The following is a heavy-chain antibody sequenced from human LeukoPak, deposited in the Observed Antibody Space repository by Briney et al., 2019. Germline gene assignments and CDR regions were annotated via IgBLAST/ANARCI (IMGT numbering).Heavy chain of an antibody. Sequence: ASQTLSLTCTVSGGSISSGSYYWSWIRQPAGKGLEWIGRIYTSGSTNYNPSLKSRVTISVDTSKNQFSLKLSSVTAADTAVYYCASAYCSSTSCPIEDNWFDPWGQGTLVTVSS. CDR3: ASAYCSSTSCPIEDNWFDP. V-gene: IGHV4-61*02. J-gene: IGHJ5*02. CDR2: IYTSGST. CDR1: GGSISSGSYY. D-gene: IGHD2-2*01.